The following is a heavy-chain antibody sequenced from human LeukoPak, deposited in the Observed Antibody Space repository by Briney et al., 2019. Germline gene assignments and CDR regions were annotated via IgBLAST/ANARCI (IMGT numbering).Heavy chain of an antibody. CDR2: IYHSGST. J-gene: IGHJ3*02. CDR3: ARDSVFNGFDI. CDR1: GGSISSGGYS. D-gene: IGHD2-8*01. Sequence: SETLSLTCAVSGGSISSGGYSWSWIRQPPGKGLEWIAYIYHSGSTYYNPSLKSRVTTSVDRSKNQFSLKMSSVTAADTAMYYCARDSVFNGFDIWGQGTMVTVSS. V-gene: IGHV4-30-2*01.